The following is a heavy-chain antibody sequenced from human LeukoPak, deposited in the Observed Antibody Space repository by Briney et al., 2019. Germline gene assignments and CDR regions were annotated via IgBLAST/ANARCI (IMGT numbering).Heavy chain of an antibody. V-gene: IGHV3-23*04. D-gene: IGHD3-22*01. CDR2: STTSGGST. Sequence: VQLVKSGGGVVQPGRSLRLSCAASGFTFGNYAMTWVRQAAGKGLDWVSSTTSGGSTWYADSVKGRFTTSRENSKNTLYLQMNSLRAEDTAIYYCAKGRDYYDTTSDAWGQGTLVTVSS. CDR3: AKGRDYYDTTSDA. CDR1: GFTFGNYA. J-gene: IGHJ5*02.